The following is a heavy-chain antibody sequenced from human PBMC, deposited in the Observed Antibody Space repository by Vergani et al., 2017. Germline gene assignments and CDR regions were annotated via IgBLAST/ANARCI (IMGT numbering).Heavy chain of an antibody. Sequence: QVQLQESGPGLVKPSQTLSLTCTVSGGSISRGDYYWSWIRQPPGKGLEWIGYIYYSGSTYYNPSLKSRVTISVDTSKNQFSLKLSSVTAADTAGYYCARAKPDGTPIVVVVGAFDIWGQGTMVTVSS. CDR3: ARAKPDGTPIVVVVGAFDI. D-gene: IGHD2-15*01. CDR2: IYYSGST. J-gene: IGHJ3*02. CDR1: GGSISRGDYY. V-gene: IGHV4-30-4*01.